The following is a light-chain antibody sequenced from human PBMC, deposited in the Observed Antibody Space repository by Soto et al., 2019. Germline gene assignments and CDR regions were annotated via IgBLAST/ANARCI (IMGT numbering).Light chain of an antibody. CDR2: GAS. CDR3: QQYGSSGT. J-gene: IGKJ1*01. Sequence: EVVLTQSTGSLSLSPGERATLSCRASQSVSSSYLAWYQQKPGQAPRLLIHGASSRATGIPDRISGSGSGTDFTLTISRLEPEDFAVYYCQQYGSSGTFGQGTKVDIK. CDR1: QSVSSSY. V-gene: IGKV3-20*01.